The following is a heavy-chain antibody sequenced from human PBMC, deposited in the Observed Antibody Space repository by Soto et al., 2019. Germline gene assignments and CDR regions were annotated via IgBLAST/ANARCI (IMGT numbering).Heavy chain of an antibody. CDR1: GGSVSSSNW. Sequence: QVQLQESGPGLVKPSGNLSLTCAVSGGSVSSSNWWSWVRQPPGKGLEWIGEIHHRGGTNYNPSLKSRVILSLDKSKNQFSLKVTSVTAADTAVYYCARGVGSTAVAGQFDSWGQGILVTVSS. D-gene: IGHD6-19*01. J-gene: IGHJ4*02. CDR3: ARGVGSTAVAGQFDS. V-gene: IGHV4-4*02. CDR2: IHHRGGT.